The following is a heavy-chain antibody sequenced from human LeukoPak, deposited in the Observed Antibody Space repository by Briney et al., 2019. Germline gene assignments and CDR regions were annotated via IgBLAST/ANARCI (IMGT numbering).Heavy chain of an antibody. CDR2: IDYIGGKK. D-gene: IGHD3-3*01. CDR1: GFTFTNAW. J-gene: IGHJ6*03. CDR3: AKGAYDFDYHYYYYMDV. Sequence: GGSLRLSCAVSGFTFTNAWMSWVRQAPGKGLEWVSGIDYIGGKKYYVDSVKGRFTISRDNSNNMMYLQMNGLRAEDTAVYYCAKGAYDFDYHYYYYMDVWGKGTTVTVSS. V-gene: IGHV3-23*01.